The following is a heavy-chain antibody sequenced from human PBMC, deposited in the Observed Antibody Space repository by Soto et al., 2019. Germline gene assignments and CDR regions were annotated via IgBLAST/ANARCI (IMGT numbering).Heavy chain of an antibody. V-gene: IGHV1-2*02. CDR1: GYTLTGYY. J-gene: IGHJ4*02. Sequence: ASVKVSCKASGYTLTGYYMHWLRQAPAQGLEWMGWINTKSGGTMHSQEFQGRVTITWDRSISTAYMELTRLRSDDTAVYYCARDLAKGGGSAGFDYWGQGTLVTVSS. D-gene: IGHD1-26*01. CDR3: ARDLAKGGGSAGFDY. CDR2: INTKSGGT.